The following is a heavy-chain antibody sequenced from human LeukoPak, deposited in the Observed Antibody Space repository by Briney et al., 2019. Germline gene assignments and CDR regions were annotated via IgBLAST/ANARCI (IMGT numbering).Heavy chain of an antibody. CDR2: IYHSGST. Sequence: PSETLSLTCTVSGGSISSGSYYWSWIRQPPGKGLEWIGYIYHSGSTYYNPSLKSRVTISVDRSKNQFSLKLSSVTAADTAVYYCARGGSLIDYWGQGTLVTVSS. CDR3: ARGGSLIDY. CDR1: GGSISSGSYY. J-gene: IGHJ4*02. V-gene: IGHV4-30-2*01.